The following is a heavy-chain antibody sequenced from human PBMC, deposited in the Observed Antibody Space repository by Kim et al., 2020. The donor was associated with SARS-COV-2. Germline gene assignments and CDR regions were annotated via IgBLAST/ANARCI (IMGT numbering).Heavy chain of an antibody. CDR2: ISYDGSNK. J-gene: IGHJ6*01. CDR3: ARHSGSRNYYYYGMDV. D-gene: IGHD1-26*01. V-gene: IGHV3-30*04. CDR1: GFTFSSYA. Sequence: GGSLRLSCAASGFTFSSYAMHWVRQAPGKGLEWVAVISYDGSNKYYADSVKGRFTISRDNSKNTLYLQMNSLRAEDTAVDYCARHSGSRNYYYYGMDVWG.